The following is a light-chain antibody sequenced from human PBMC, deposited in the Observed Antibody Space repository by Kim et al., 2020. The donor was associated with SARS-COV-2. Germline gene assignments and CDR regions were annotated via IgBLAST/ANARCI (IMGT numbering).Light chain of an antibody. V-gene: IGKV1-5*03. CDR1: QMIDTW. CDR3: QHYSRFPYT. J-gene: IGKJ2*01. Sequence: ASIGDRVTITCRASQMIDTWLAWYQQKPGKAPKLLIYLASTLENGIPPRFSGSGSGAEFTLTINSLQPDDFATYYCQHYSRFPYTFGQGTKVDIK. CDR2: LAS.